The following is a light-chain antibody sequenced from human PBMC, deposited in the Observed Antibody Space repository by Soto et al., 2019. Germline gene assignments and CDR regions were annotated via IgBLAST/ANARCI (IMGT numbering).Light chain of an antibody. J-gene: IGLJ2*01. CDR2: GNS. Sequence: QSVLTQPPSVSGAPGQRVTISCTGSSSNIGAGYDVHWYQQLPGTAPKLLIYGNSNRPSGVPDRFSGSKSGTSASLAITGLQAEDASVSFCQSYASSLSVVFGGGTKLTVL. V-gene: IGLV1-40*01. CDR1: SSNIGAGYD. CDR3: QSYASSLSVV.